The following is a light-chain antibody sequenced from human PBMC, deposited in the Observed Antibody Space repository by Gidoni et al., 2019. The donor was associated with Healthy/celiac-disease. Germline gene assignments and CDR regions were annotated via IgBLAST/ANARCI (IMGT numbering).Light chain of an antibody. Sequence: QSALTQPASVSGSPGPSITIACTGTSSDVGGYNYVSWYHQHPCKAPKLLIYDVSNRPSGVSNRFSGSKSGNTASLTISGLQAEDEADYYCCSDKMSSTLGVFGGGTKLTVL. V-gene: IGLV2-14*03. CDR3: CSDKMSSTLGV. J-gene: IGLJ3*02. CDR2: DVS. CDR1: SSDVGGYNY.